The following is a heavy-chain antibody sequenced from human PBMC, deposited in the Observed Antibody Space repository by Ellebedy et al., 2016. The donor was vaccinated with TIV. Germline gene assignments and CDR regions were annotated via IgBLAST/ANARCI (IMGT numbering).Heavy chain of an antibody. CDR3: AKQLWNTEF. CDR2: ISTTDGT. Sequence: GESLMISCEASESTFSSYGMSWVRQAPGKGLEWVSSISTTDGTHYADSVKGRFTISRDNPKNTLYLQMNSLRVEDTAVYYCAKQLWNTEFWGQGTLVIVSS. D-gene: IGHD3-16*01. CDR1: ESTFSSYG. J-gene: IGHJ4*02. V-gene: IGHV3-23*01.